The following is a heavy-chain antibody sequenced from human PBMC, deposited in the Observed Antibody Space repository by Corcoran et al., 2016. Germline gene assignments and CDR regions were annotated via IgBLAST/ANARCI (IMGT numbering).Heavy chain of an antibody. V-gene: IGHV4-34*01. CDR2: INHSGST. CDR1: GGSFSGYY. J-gene: IGHJ6*02. CDR3: ARAGCVRFLEWLDGSDV. D-gene: IGHD3-3*01. Sequence: QVQLQQWGAGLLKPSETLSLTCAVYGGSFSGYYWSWIRQPPGKGLEWIGEINHSGSTNYNPSLKSRVTISVDTSKNQFSLKLSSVTAADTAVYYCARAGCVRFLEWLDGSDVWGQGTTVTVSS.